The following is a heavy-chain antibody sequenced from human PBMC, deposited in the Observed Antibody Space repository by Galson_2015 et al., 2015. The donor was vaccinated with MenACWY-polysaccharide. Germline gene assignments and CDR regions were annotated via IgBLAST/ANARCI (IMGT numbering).Heavy chain of an antibody. J-gene: IGHJ4*02. CDR2: ISAYNGNT. CDR3: ARSGGGMYYYDSSGYYPGISD. D-gene: IGHD3-22*01. CDR1: GYTFTSYG. Sequence: SVKVSCKASGYTFTSYGISWVRQAPGQGLEWMGWISAYNGNTNYAQKLQGRVTMTTDTSTSTAYMELRSLRSDDTAVYYCARSGGGMYYYDSSGYYPGISDWGQGTLVTVPS. V-gene: IGHV1-18*01.